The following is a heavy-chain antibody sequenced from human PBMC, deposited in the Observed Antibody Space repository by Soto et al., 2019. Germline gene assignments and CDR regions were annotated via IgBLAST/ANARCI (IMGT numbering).Heavy chain of an antibody. CDR3: ASSIVVVPAARSYGMDV. Sequence: GESLKISCKGSGHSFTSYWISWVRQMPGKGLEWMGRIDPSDSYTNYSPSFQGHVTISADKSISTAYLQWSSLKASDTAMYYCASSIVVVPAARSYGMDVWGQGTTVTVSS. J-gene: IGHJ6*02. CDR2: IDPSDSYT. V-gene: IGHV5-10-1*01. CDR1: GHSFTSYW. D-gene: IGHD2-2*01.